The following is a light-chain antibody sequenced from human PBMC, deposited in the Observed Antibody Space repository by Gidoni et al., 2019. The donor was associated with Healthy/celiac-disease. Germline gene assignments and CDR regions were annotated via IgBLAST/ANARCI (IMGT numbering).Light chain of an antibody. CDR1: QSISSW. V-gene: IGKV1-5*01. Sequence: DIQITQSPSTLSASVGDRVTITCRASQSISSWLAWYQQKPGKAPKLLIYDASSLESGVPSRFSGSGSGTEFTLTISSLQPDDFATYYCQQYNSYSFGPGTKVDIK. CDR3: QQYNSYS. CDR2: DAS. J-gene: IGKJ3*01.